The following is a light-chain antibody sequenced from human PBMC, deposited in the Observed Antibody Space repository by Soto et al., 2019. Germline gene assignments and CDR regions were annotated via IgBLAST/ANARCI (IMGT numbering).Light chain of an antibody. CDR3: LQYYNSPFT. V-gene: IGKV4-1*01. CDR1: QSVLYSSNNKNY. Sequence: DFVLTQSPVSLAVSLGERATINCKSSQSVLYSSNNKNYLSWYQHKAGQPPRLLFSWASTRASGVPARFSGSGSGTDFSLTISSLQAEDVAVYYCLQYYNSPFTFAPGTKVEIK. J-gene: IGKJ3*01. CDR2: WAS.